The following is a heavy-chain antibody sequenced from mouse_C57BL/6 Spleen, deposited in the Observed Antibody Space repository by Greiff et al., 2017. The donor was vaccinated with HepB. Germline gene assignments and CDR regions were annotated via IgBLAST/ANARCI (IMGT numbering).Heavy chain of an antibody. J-gene: IGHJ2*01. V-gene: IGHV3-6*01. CDR3: TRDRDPYYYGSSSYFDY. CDR1: GYSITSGYY. CDR2: ISYDGSN. D-gene: IGHD1-1*01. Sequence: DVKLQESGPGLVKPSQSLSLTRSVTGYSITSGYYWNWIRQFPGNKLEWMGYISYDGSNNYNPSLKNRISITRDTSKNQFFLKLNSVTTEDTATYYCTRDRDPYYYGSSSYFDYWGQGTTLTVAS.